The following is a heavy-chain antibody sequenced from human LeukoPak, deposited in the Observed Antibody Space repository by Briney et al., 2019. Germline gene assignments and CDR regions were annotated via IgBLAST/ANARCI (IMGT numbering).Heavy chain of an antibody. Sequence: PSETLSLTCAVYGGSFSGYYWNWIRQPPGKGLEWIGEINHSGSTNYNPSLKSRVNISVDTSKKEFSLKLNSVTAADTAMYYCAHKMRYCSGGSCYPEAFDIWGQGTMVTVSS. CDR1: GGSFSGYY. J-gene: IGHJ3*02. CDR3: AHKMRYCSGGSCYPEAFDI. V-gene: IGHV4-34*01. CDR2: INHSGST. D-gene: IGHD2-15*01.